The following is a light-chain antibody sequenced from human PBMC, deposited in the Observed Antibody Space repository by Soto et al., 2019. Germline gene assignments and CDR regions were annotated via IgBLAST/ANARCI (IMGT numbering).Light chain of an antibody. V-gene: IGLV2-23*02. Sequence: QSALTQPASVSGSPGQSITISCTGTSSDVGNYNLVSWYQQHPDKAPKLMIHEVSKRPSGGSNRFSGSKSGNTASLTIAGLQAEDEAAYYCCSYAGSSSTWVFGGGTQLTVL. CDR2: EVS. CDR1: SSDVGNYNL. CDR3: CSYAGSSSTWV. J-gene: IGLJ3*02.